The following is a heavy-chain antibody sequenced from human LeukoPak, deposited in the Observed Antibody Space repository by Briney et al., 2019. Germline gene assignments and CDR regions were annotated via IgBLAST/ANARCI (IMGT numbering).Heavy chain of an antibody. Sequence: SETLSLTCTVSGGSISSYYWSWIRQPPGKGLEWIGYIYYGGSTNYNPSLKSRVTISVDTSKNQFSLKLSSVTAADTAVYYCARGTTGYCTNGVCYTFDYWGQGTLVTVSS. CDR1: GGSISSYY. V-gene: IGHV4-59*01. CDR3: ARGTTGYCTNGVCYTFDY. J-gene: IGHJ4*02. D-gene: IGHD2-8*01. CDR2: IYYGGST.